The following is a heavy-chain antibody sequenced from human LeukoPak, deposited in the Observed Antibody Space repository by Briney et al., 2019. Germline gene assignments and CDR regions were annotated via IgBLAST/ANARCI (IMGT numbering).Heavy chain of an antibody. V-gene: IGHV4-30-4*01. CDR1: GVSVSSGGYS. CDR2: IYYSGST. CDR3: ASEGDYVDY. Sequence: PSETLSLTCTVSGVSVSSGGYSWNWIRQPPGKGLEWIGYIYYSGSTYHNPSLKSRVSISLDTSKNQFSLKLGSVTAADTAVYYCASEGDYVDYWGQGTLVTVSS. J-gene: IGHJ4*02.